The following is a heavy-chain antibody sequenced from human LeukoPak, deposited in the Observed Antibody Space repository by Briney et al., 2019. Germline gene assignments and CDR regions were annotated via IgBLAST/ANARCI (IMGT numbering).Heavy chain of an antibody. CDR3: AKGHTGYFFTIDY. Sequence: GGSLRLSCAASGFTFSTYGMGWVRQAPGKGPEWVAAISTNGHNAYYPDSVKGRFTIFRDNSENTLYLQMNTLRAEDTAVYYCAKGHTGYFFTIDYWGQGTLVTVSS. V-gene: IGHV3-23*01. CDR2: ISTNGHNA. J-gene: IGHJ4*02. D-gene: IGHD5-18*01. CDR1: GFTFSTYG.